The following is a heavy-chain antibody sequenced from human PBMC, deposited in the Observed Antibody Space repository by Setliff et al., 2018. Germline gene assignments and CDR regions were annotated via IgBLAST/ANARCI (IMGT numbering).Heavy chain of an antibody. D-gene: IGHD1-26*01. CDR2: INTDSGNT. CDR1: GYTFNFYG. V-gene: IGHV1-3*04. Sequence: GASVKVSCKASGYTFNFYGMHWVRQAPGQRPEWMGWINTDSGNTRYSQKFQGRVTIARDTSASTAYMELSSLTSDDTAFYYCVRSGKFGMRFWFDQWGQGTLVTSPQ. CDR3: VRSGKFGMRFWFDQ. J-gene: IGHJ5*02.